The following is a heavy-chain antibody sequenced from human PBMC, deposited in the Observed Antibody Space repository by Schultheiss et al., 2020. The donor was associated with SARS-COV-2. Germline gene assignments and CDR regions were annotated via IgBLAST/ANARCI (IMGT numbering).Heavy chain of an antibody. J-gene: IGHJ4*02. CDR2: IKSKSDGGTT. CDR1: GFTFSNAW. V-gene: IGHV3-15*01. CDR3: AKESYDSSGYYYASHFDY. D-gene: IGHD3-22*01. Sequence: GGSLRLSCAASGFTFSNAWMSWVRQAPGKGLEWVGRIKSKSDGGTTDYAAPVKGRFTISRDDSKDTLYLQMNSLKTEDTAVYYCAKESYDSSGYYYASHFDYWGQGTLVTVSS.